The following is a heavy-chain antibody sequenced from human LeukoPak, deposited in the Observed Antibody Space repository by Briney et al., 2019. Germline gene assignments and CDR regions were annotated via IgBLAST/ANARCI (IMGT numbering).Heavy chain of an antibody. D-gene: IGHD1-26*01. Sequence: GGSLRLSCAASGFTVSSNYMSWVRQAPGKGLELDSVIYSGGSSYYADSVKGRFTISRDNSKNTLYLQMNSLRAEDTAVYYCARLNSGSYYKYFDYWGQGTLVTVSS. J-gene: IGHJ4*02. CDR1: GFTVSSNY. CDR2: IYSGGSS. V-gene: IGHV3-66*04. CDR3: ARLNSGSYYKYFDY.